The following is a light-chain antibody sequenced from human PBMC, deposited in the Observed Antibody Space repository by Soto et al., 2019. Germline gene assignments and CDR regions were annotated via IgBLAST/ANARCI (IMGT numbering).Light chain of an antibody. J-gene: IGLJ2*01. CDR1: SSDLGGYNY. Sequence: QSVLTQPASVSGSPGQSITISCTGTSSDLGGYNYVSWYQQHPGKAPKLMIYDVSYRPSGVSNRFSGSKSGNTASLTISGLQAEDEADYYCCSYTSGSTLVVFGGGTKLTVL. CDR2: DVS. V-gene: IGLV2-14*03. CDR3: CSYTSGSTLVV.